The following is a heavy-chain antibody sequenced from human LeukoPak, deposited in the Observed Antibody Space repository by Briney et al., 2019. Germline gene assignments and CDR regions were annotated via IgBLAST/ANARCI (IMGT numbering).Heavy chain of an antibody. CDR2: ISYDGSNQ. V-gene: IGHV3-30*18. D-gene: IGHD4-17*01. CDR1: GFTFGSYG. CDR3: AKAHTVTTLYWFDP. Sequence: GGSLSLSCAASGFTFGSYGMHWVRQAPGKGLEWVAVISYDGSNQYYADSVKGRFTISRDNSKNTLYLQMNSLRGADTAVYYCAKAHTVTTLYWFDPWGQGTLVTVSS. J-gene: IGHJ5*02.